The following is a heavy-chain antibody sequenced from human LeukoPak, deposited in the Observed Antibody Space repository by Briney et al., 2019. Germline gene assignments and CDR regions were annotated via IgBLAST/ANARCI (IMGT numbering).Heavy chain of an antibody. V-gene: IGHV3-74*01. D-gene: IGHD3-22*01. CDR3: ARDDPSDYYDSSGYYDY. Sequence: GGSLRLSCAASGFTFSSYWMHWVRQAPGKGLVWVSRINSDGSSTSYADSVKGRFTISRDNAKNTLYLQMNSLRAEDTAVYYCARDDPSDYYDSSGYYDYWGQGTLVTVSS. CDR2: INSDGSST. CDR1: GFTFSSYW. J-gene: IGHJ4*02.